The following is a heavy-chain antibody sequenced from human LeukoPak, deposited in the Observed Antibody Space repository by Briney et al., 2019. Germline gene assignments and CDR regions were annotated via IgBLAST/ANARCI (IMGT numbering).Heavy chain of an antibody. CDR2: IHYGGTT. V-gene: IGHV4-39*01. CDR3: ARPYSTSWPGGMDV. D-gene: IGHD6-13*01. J-gene: IGHJ6*02. Sequence: WVRQPPGKGLEWIGSIHYGGTTYYNPSLKSRVTMSVDTSKNQFYLKVSSVAAADTAVYYCARPYSTSWPGGMDVWGQGTTVTVSS.